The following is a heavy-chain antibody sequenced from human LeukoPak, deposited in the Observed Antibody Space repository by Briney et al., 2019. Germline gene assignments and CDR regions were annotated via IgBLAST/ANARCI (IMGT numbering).Heavy chain of an antibody. CDR3: ARVSPLDSSLPFCYYFDY. D-gene: IGHD3-22*01. J-gene: IGHJ4*02. V-gene: IGHV4-59*01. CDR1: GGSISSYY. CDR2: IYYSGST. Sequence: SETLSLTCTVSGGSISSYYWSWIRQPPGKGLEWIGYIYYSGSTNYNPSLKSRVTISVDTSKNQFSLKLSSVTAADTAVYYCARVSPLDSSLPFCYYFDYWGQGTLVTVSS.